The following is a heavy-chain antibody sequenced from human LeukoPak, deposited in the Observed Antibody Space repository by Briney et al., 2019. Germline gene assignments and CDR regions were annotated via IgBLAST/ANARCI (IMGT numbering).Heavy chain of an antibody. V-gene: IGHV1-2*06. CDR1: GQSLTGYF. J-gene: IGHJ4*02. Sequence: ASVKVSCKASGQSLTGYFIHWVRQAPGQGLEWVGRIDPNTGDTIYAQNFQGMVTVTSATSISTAYMELSRLTSDDTAVYFCARLGLHGSGTYYFFDYWGQGTLVTVSS. CDR2: IDPNTGDT. D-gene: IGHD3-10*01. CDR3: ARLGLHGSGTYYFFDY.